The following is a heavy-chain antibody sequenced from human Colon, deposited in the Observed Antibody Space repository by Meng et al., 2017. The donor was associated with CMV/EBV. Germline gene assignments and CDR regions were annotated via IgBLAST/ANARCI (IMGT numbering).Heavy chain of an antibody. CDR3: ARAYYDSSGCHDY. CDR2: INENGGEI. D-gene: IGHD3-22*01. V-gene: IGHV3-7*01. Sequence: GESLKISCAASGFTFSRNWMTWVRQAPGKGLEWVANINENGGEIYYVDSLKGRFTISRDNAKNSLYLQMNSLRAEDSAVYYCARAYYDSSGCHDYWGQGTLVTVSS. CDR1: GFTFSRNW. J-gene: IGHJ4*02.